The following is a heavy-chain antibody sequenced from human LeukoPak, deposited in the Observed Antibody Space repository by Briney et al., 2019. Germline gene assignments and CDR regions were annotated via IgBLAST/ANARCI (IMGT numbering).Heavy chain of an antibody. J-gene: IGHJ4*02. CDR2: IRYDGSNK. CDR3: ANTVVPAADTDY. D-gene: IGHD2-2*01. CDR1: GFTFSSYG. Sequence: GGSLRLSCAASGFTFSSYGMHWVRQAPGKGLEWVAFIRYDGSNKYYADSVKGRFTISRDNSKNTLYLQMNSLRAEDTAVYYCANTVVPAADTDYWGQGTLVTVSS. V-gene: IGHV3-30*02.